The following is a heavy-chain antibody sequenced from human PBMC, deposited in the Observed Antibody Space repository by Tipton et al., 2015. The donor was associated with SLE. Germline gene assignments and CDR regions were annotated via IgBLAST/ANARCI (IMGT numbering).Heavy chain of an antibody. V-gene: IGHV5-51*01. CDR3: ARDQASLGLDF. J-gene: IGHJ4*02. CDR1: GYTFANFW. Sequence: VQSGAEVKKSGESLKISCTVSGYTFANFWISWVRQTPEKGLEWMGFIYPTDSDTKYSPSFEGQVTISADKSTNTAYLQWNSLKTSDSAMYYCARDQASLGLDFWGQGTLVTVSS. CDR2: IYPTDSDT.